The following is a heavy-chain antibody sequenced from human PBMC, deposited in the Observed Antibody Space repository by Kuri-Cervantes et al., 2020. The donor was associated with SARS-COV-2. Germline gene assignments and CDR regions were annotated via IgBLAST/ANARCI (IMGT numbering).Heavy chain of an antibody. D-gene: IGHD6-19*01. CDR3: ARNSGHSGGWFYYYYYMDV. CDR2: INHSGST. CDR1: GGSFSGYY. J-gene: IGHJ6*03. V-gene: IGHV4-34*01. Sequence: GSLRLSCAVYGGSFSGYYWSWIRQPPGKGLEWIGEINHSGSTNYNPSLKSRVTISVDTSKNQFSLKLSSVTAADTAVYYCARNSGHSGGWFYYYYYMDVWGKGTTVTVSS.